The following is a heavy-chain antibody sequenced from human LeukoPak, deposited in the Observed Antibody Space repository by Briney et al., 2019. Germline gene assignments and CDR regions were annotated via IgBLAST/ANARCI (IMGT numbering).Heavy chain of an antibody. V-gene: IGHV4-34*01. Sequence: PSETLSLTCAVYGGSFSGYYWSWIRQPPGKGLEWIGEINHSGSTNYNPSLKSRVTISVDTSKNQFSLKLSSVTAADTAVYYCARLERYPPTTIDYWGQGTLVTVSS. CDR1: GGSFSGYY. J-gene: IGHJ4*02. CDR2: INHSGST. D-gene: IGHD3-3*01. CDR3: ARLERYPPTTIDY.